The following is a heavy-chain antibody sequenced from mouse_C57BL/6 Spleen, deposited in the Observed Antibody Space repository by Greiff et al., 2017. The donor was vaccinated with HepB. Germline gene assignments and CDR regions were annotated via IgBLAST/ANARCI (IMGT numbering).Heavy chain of an antibody. D-gene: IGHD1-1*02. V-gene: IGHV1-26*01. CDR1: GYTFTDYY. Sequence: EVQLQQSGPELVKPGASVKISCKASGYTFTDYYMNWVKQSHGKSLEWIGDINPNNGGTSYNQKFKGKATLTVDKSSSTAYMELRSLTSEDSAVYSLASLDGGCIVLGDMDYWGQGTSVTVSS. J-gene: IGHJ4*01. CDR3: ASLDGGCIVLGDMDY. CDR2: INPNNGGT.